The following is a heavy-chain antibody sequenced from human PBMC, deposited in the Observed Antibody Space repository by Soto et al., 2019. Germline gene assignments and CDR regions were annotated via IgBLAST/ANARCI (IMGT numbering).Heavy chain of an antibody. V-gene: IGHV4-59*01. Sequence: SETLSLTCTVSGGSISTYYWSWIRQSPGKGLEWIGYIYYNGRTNYNPSLKSRVTISVDTSENQFSLKLTSVSAADTAVYYCARDVSGYDFWDGPTYFDYRGQGIQVTVSS. J-gene: IGHJ4*02. CDR1: GGSISTYY. D-gene: IGHD3-3*01. CDR3: ARDVSGYDFWDGPTYFDY. CDR2: IYYNGRT.